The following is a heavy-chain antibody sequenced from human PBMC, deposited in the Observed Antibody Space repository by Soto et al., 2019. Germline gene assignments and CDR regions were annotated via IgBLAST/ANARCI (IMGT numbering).Heavy chain of an antibody. D-gene: IGHD4-17*01. V-gene: IGHV3-30-3*01. J-gene: IGHJ6*02. Sequence: QVQLVESGGGGVQPGRSLRLSCAASGFTFSSYAMHWVRQAPGKGLEWVAGISYDGSNKYYADSVKGRFTISRDNSKNTLYMKMNSLRAEDKAVYYCERGGGMTTWGMDVWGQGTTVTVSS. CDR3: ERGGGMTTWGMDV. CDR1: GFTFSSYA. CDR2: ISYDGSNK.